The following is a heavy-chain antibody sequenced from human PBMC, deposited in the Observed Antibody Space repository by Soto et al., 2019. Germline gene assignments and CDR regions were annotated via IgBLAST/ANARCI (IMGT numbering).Heavy chain of an antibody. CDR2: INSDGSST. CDR1: GFTFSSYW. J-gene: IGHJ4*02. Sequence: GGSLRLSCAASGFTFSSYWMHWVRQAPGKGLVWVSRINSDGSSTSYADSVKGRFTISRDNAKNTLYLQMNSLRAEDTAVYYCARGVAVALRDYWGQGTLVTVSS. V-gene: IGHV3-74*01. CDR3: ARGVAVALRDY. D-gene: IGHD6-19*01.